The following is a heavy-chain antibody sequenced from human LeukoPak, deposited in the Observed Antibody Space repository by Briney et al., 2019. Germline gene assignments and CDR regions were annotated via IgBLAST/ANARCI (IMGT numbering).Heavy chain of an antibody. V-gene: IGHV3-23*01. CDR2: IRPSGDNT. CDR1: GFTFSSYG. D-gene: IGHD6-13*01. J-gene: IGHJ5*02. CDR3: AKDPLDSSSWYGPNWFDP. Sequence: GGSLRLSCAASGFTFSSYGMTWVRQAPGRGLEWVSSIRPSGDNTYYGDSVKGRFTISRDNSKNTVYLQMNSLRAEDTAVYYCAKDPLDSSSWYGPNWFDPWGQGTLVTVSS.